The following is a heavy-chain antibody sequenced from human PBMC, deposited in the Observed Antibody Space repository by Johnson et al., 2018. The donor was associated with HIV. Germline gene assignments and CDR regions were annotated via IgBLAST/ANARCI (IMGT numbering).Heavy chain of an antibody. CDR3: ARDEATDDAFDI. J-gene: IGHJ3*02. CDR1: GFTFSSYA. CDR2: ISSNGGST. Sequence: VQLVESGGGFVQPGGSLRLSCAASGFTFSSYAMHWVRQAPGKGLEYVSAISSNGGSTYYANSVKGRFTISRDNSKNTLYLQMGSLRAEDMAVYYCARDEATDDAFDIWGQGTMVTVSS. V-gene: IGHV3-64*01.